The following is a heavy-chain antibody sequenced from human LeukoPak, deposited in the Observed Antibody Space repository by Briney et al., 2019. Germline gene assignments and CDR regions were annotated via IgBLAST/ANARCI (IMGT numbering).Heavy chain of an antibody. V-gene: IGHV3-30-3*01. CDR3: ARTNYYGSGGGDW. D-gene: IGHD3-10*01. Sequence: GGALRLSCATSGFIFASYAIQWVSQAPGKGLEWVAVISYDGDNKYYADSVKGRFTISRDNSKNTVYLQMDSLRAEDTAVYYCARTNYYGSGGGDWWGQGTLVTVSS. J-gene: IGHJ4*02. CDR1: GFIFASYA. CDR2: ISYDGDNK.